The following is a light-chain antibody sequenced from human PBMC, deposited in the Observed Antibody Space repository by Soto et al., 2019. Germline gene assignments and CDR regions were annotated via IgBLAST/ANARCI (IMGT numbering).Light chain of an antibody. CDR2: GVS. CDR3: QQSYSTPWT. Sequence: DIQMMQSPPSLSASVGDRVTITCRASQSVRTYLNWYHQKPGRAPNLLIYGVSTLQSGVPSRFSGAGSGTDFTLTISSLQPEDFGSYYCQQSYSTPWTFGPGTKVDIK. V-gene: IGKV1-39*01. J-gene: IGKJ1*01. CDR1: QSVRTY.